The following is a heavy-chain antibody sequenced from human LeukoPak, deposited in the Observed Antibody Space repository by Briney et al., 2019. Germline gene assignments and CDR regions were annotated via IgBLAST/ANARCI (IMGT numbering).Heavy chain of an antibody. Sequence: GGSLRLSCAASGFTFSSYEMNWVRQAPGKGLEWVSYISSSGSTIYYADSVKGRFTISRDNAKNSLYLHMNSLRAEDTAVYYCARVGYSSDYWGQGTLVTVSS. CDR1: GFTFSSYE. CDR3: ARVGYSSDY. V-gene: IGHV3-48*03. CDR2: ISSSGSTI. J-gene: IGHJ4*02. D-gene: IGHD6-13*01.